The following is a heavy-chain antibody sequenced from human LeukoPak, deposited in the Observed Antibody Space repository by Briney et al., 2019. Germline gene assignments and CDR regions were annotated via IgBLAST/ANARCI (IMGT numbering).Heavy chain of an antibody. Sequence: PGGSLRPSCAASGFTVGSNFMSWVRQAPGKGLEWVSVIHSGGDTYYADSVIGRFSISRDNSKNTLYLQMNSLRSEDTAVYYCWLHYGLDVWGQGTTVTVSS. CDR3: WLHYGLDV. V-gene: IGHV3-53*01. CDR1: GFTVGSNF. J-gene: IGHJ6*02. CDR2: IHSGGDT. D-gene: IGHD5-12*01.